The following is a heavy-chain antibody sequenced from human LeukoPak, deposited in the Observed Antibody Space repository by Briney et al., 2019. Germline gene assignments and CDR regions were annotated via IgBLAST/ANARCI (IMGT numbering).Heavy chain of an antibody. Sequence: GRSLRLSCAASGFTFSSYAMHWVRQAPGKGLEWVAVISYDGSNKYYADSVKGRFTISRDNSKNTLYLQMNSLRAEDTAVYYCARGHYYDSSGYRYYFGYWGQGTLVTVSS. CDR1: GFTFSSYA. CDR3: ARGHYYDSSGYRYYFGY. CDR2: ISYDGSNK. D-gene: IGHD3-22*01. J-gene: IGHJ4*02. V-gene: IGHV3-30-3*01.